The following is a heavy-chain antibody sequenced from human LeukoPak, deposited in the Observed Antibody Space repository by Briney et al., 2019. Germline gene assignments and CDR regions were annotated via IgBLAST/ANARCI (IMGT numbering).Heavy chain of an antibody. J-gene: IGHJ4*02. CDR1: GFTFSSYA. CDR3: ARSDLRFLEWLLSLPLDY. D-gene: IGHD3-3*01. V-gene: IGHV3-23*01. Sequence: GGSLRLSCAASGFTFSSYAMSWVRQAPGKGLEWVSAISGSGGSTYYADSVKGRFTISRDNSKNTLYLQMNSLRAEDTAVYYCARSDLRFLEWLLSLPLDYWGQGTLVTVSS. CDR2: ISGSGGST.